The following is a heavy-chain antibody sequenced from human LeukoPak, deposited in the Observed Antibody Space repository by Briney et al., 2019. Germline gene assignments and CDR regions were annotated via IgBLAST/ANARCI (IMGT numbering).Heavy chain of an antibody. V-gene: IGHV3-23*01. CDR2: ISGSGGST. D-gene: IGHD3-22*01. J-gene: IGHJ4*02. Sequence: PGGSLRLSCAASGFTFSSYAMSWVRQAPGKGLEWVPAISGSGGSTYYADSVKGRFTISRDNSKNTLYLQMNSLRAEDTAVYYCAKMAPPPYYDSSGYYLVSYFDYWGQGTLVTVSS. CDR1: GFTFSSYA. CDR3: AKMAPPPYYDSSGYYLVSYFDY.